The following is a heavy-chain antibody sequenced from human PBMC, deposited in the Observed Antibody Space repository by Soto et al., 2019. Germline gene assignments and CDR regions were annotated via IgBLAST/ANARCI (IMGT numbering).Heavy chain of an antibody. CDR1: GFTFSSYA. J-gene: IGHJ6*02. CDR3: ARYIPGVRYDGMDV. V-gene: IGHV3-23*01. CDR2: IGESGTPT. D-gene: IGHD2-2*01. Sequence: EVQLLESGGGLVQPGGSLRLSCAASGFTFSSYAMKWVRQAPGKGLEWVSLIGESGTPTYYADSVKGRFTISRDNSGNTLFLEMYSLRAEDTDVYYCARYIPGVRYDGMDVWGQGTTVTVSS.